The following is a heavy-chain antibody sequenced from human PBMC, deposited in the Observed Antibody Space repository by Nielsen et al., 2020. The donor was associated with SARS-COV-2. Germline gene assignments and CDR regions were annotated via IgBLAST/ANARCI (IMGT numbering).Heavy chain of an antibody. J-gene: IGHJ4*02. CDR1: GFTFSNAW. CDR2: IKSKTDGGTT. Sequence: GESLKISCAASGFTFSNAWMSWVRQAPGKGLEWVGRIKSKTDGGTTDYAAPVKGRFTISRDDSKNTLYLQMNSLKTEDTAVYYCTEGFGELLTQDYWGQGTLVTVSS. V-gene: IGHV3-15*01. CDR3: TEGFGELLTQDY. D-gene: IGHD3-10*01.